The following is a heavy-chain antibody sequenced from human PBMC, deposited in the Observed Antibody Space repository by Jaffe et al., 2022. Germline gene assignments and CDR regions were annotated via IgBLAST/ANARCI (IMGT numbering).Heavy chain of an antibody. Sequence: QLQLQESGPGLVKPSETLSLTCTVSGGSISSSSYYWGWIRQPPGKGLEWIGSIYYSGSTYYNPSLKSRVTISVDTSKNQFSLKLSSVTAADTAVYYCARPGYDYDYIWGSYRPYYFDYWGQGTLVTVSS. J-gene: IGHJ4*02. D-gene: IGHD3-16*02. V-gene: IGHV4-39*01. CDR1: GGSISSSSYY. CDR3: ARPGYDYDYIWGSYRPYYFDY. CDR2: IYYSGST.